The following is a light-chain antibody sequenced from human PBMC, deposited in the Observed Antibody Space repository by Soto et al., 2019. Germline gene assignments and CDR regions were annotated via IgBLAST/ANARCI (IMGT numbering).Light chain of an antibody. CDR1: QSVSSSY. CDR2: GAS. CDR3: QQYGSSPRT. J-gene: IGKJ1*01. Sequence: ESVLTQSPGTLSLSPGERATLSCRASQSVSSSYLAWYQQKPGQAPRLLIYGASSRATGIPDRFSGSGSGTDFKLTISRLEPEDFAVYYCQQYGSSPRTFGHGTKVEIK. V-gene: IGKV3-20*01.